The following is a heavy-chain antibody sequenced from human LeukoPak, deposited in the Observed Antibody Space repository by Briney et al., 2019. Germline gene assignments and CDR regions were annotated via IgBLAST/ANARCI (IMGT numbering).Heavy chain of an antibody. V-gene: IGHV1-69*01. D-gene: IGHD3-3*01. CDR2: IVPMFGTA. J-gene: IGHJ6*04. CDR3: GAGSLEWSQHYYNMNV. CDR1: GGSFSETG. Sequence: GSSVKVSCKASGGSFSETGFSWVRQAPGQGLEWMGGIVPMFGTADYAQNFKGRVTITADESTTTAYLELTSLRFDDTAVYYCGAGSLEWSQHYYNMNVWGKGTTVTVAS.